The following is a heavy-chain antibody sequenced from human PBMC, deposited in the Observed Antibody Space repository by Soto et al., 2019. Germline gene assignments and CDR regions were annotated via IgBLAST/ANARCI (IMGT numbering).Heavy chain of an antibody. CDR1: GYTFTSYA. CDR3: ARGPLHFYDFWSGYYGGGFDY. D-gene: IGHD3-3*01. Sequence: ASLKVSCKASGYTFTSYAMHWVRQAPGQRLEWMGWINAGNGNTKYSQKFQGRVTITRDTSASTAYMELSSLRSEDTAVYYCARGPLHFYDFWSGYYGGGFDYWGQGTLVTVSS. V-gene: IGHV1-3*01. J-gene: IGHJ4*02. CDR2: INAGNGNT.